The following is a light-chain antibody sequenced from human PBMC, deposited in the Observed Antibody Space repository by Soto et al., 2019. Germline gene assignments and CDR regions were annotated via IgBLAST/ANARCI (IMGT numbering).Light chain of an antibody. CDR3: QQYGSSPST. V-gene: IGKV3-15*01. J-gene: IGKJ1*01. CDR2: GAS. CDR1: QSVSSY. Sequence: IVFTQSPSTLSLSPGERATLSCRASQSVSSYLLWYQQKPGQTPRLLIYGASTRVSGIPARFSGSGSGTEFTLTISSLQSEDFAVYYCQQYGSSPSTFGQGTKVDI.